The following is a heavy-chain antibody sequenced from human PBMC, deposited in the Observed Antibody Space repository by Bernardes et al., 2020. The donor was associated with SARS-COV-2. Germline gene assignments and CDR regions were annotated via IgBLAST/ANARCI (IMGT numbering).Heavy chain of an antibody. CDR3: ARYCGGDCTLGEEYFPH. Sequence: GGSLRLSCAASGLTFSKYWMSWVRQGPGKGLEWVAYIKQDGSEKYYEDSVKGRFTISRDNAKNSLYLQMNSLRAEDTAVYYCARYCGGDCTLGEEYFPHWGQGTLVTVSS. J-gene: IGHJ1*01. V-gene: IGHV3-7*04. CDR1: GLTFSKYW. D-gene: IGHD2-21*02. CDR2: IKQDGSEK.